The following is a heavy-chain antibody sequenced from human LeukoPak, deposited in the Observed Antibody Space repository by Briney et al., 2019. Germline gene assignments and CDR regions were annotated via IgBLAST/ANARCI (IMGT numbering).Heavy chain of an antibody. CDR2: IKQDGSEK. J-gene: IGHJ4*02. V-gene: IGHV3-7*03. CDR3: AKNPYYDFWSGYEYFDY. D-gene: IGHD3-3*01. Sequence: PGGSLRLSCAASGFTFSSYWMTWVRQAPEKGLEWVANIKQDGSEKNYVNSVKGRFIISRDNAKNSLYLQMNSLRVEDTAVYYCAKNPYYDFWSGYEYFDYWGQGTLVTVSS. CDR1: GFTFSSYW.